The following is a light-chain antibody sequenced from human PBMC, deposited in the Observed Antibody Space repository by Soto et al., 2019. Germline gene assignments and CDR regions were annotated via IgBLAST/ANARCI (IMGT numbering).Light chain of an antibody. V-gene: IGLV2-11*01. CDR3: CSYAGIYSYV. CDR2: DIT. Sequence: QSALTQPRSVSGSPGQSVTISCTGTSSDVGRFEYVSWYQQHPGEAPKVVVYDITKRPSGVPDRFSGSKSGNTVSLTISGLQAEDEADYYCCSYAGIYSYVFGTGTKVTVL. CDR1: SSDVGRFEY. J-gene: IGLJ1*01.